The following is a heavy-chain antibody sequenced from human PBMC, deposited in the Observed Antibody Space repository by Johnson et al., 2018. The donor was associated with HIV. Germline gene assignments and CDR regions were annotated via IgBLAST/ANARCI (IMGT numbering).Heavy chain of an antibody. Sequence: QVQLVESGGGVVQPGRSVRLSRAASGLSFSSYGMEWVRQAPGKGLEWVAVIWSDGSNKHYADSVKGRFTISRDNSKNTLYLQMNSLRAEDTAVYYCATSTASDALDIWGQGTMVTVSS. J-gene: IGHJ3*02. D-gene: IGHD1-1*01. CDR1: GLSFSSYG. CDR3: ATSTASDALDI. V-gene: IGHV3-33*01. CDR2: IWSDGSNK.